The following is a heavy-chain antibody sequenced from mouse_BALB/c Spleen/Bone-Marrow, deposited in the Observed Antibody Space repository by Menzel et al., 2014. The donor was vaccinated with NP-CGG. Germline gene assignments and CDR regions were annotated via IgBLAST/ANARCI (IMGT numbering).Heavy chain of an antibody. CDR2: IDPANGNT. CDR1: GFNIKDTY. D-gene: IGHD5-1*01. J-gene: IGHJ4*01. CDR3: ARTYHLYYAMDY. Sequence: VQLQQSGAELVKPGASVKLSCTASGFNIKDTYMHWVKQRPEQGLEWIGRIDPANGNTKYDPKFQGKATITTDTSSNTAYLQLRSLTSEDTAVYYCARTYHLYYAMDYWGQGTSVTVSS. V-gene: IGHV14-3*02.